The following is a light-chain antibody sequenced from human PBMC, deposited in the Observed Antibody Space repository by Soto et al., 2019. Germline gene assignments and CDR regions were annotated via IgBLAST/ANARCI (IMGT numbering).Light chain of an antibody. CDR3: QQYNSYSWT. CDR1: QSISSW. Sequence: DIQMTQAPATLPASVGDRVTITCLASQSISSWLAWYQQKPGKDPKLLIYKASSLESGVPSRFSGSGSGTEFTLTISSLQPDDFATYYCQQYNSYSWTFGQGTKVDIK. V-gene: IGKV1-5*03. J-gene: IGKJ1*01. CDR2: KAS.